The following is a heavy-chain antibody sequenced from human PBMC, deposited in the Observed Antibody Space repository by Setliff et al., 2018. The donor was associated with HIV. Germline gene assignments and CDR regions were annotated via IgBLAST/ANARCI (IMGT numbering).Heavy chain of an antibody. J-gene: IGHJ3*02. V-gene: IGHV4-31*03. Sequence: SETLSLTCIVSGGSISRGGYYWSWIRQHPGRGLEWIGYIYYSGNTYYNPSLKSRLTITVDTSKNHFSLKLSSVTAADTAVYYCARAFCSSASCYGGGDAFDIWGQGTMVTVSS. D-gene: IGHD2-2*01. CDR2: IYYSGNT. CDR1: GGSISRGGYY. CDR3: ARAFCSSASCYGGGDAFDI.